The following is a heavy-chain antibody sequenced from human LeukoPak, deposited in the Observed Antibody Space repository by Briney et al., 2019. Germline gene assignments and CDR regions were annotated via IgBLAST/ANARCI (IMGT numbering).Heavy chain of an antibody. D-gene: IGHD2-21*01. CDR3: ARAFKYSMSGYYFDY. CDR2: INWNGGST. V-gene: IGHV3-20*04. J-gene: IGHJ4*02. Sequence: GGSLRLSCAASGFIFDGYGMSWVRQAPGKGLEWVSGINWNGGSTGYGDSVKGRFTISRDNAKNSLYLQMNSLRAEDTALYYCARAFKYSMSGYYFDYWGQGTLVTVSS. CDR1: GFIFDGYG.